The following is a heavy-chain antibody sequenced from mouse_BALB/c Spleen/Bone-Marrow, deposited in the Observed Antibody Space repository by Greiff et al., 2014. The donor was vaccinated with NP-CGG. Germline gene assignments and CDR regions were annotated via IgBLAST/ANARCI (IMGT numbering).Heavy chain of an antibody. V-gene: IGHV14-3*02. Sequence: VQLQQSGAELVKPGASVKLSCTASGFNIKDTYMHWVKQRPEQGLEWIGRIEPANGNTKYDPKFQGKATITADTSSNTAYLQLSSLTSEDTAVYYCATYYYGSSWGFAYWGQGTLVTVSA. CDR1: GFNIKDTY. CDR3: ATYYYGSSWGFAY. J-gene: IGHJ3*01. CDR2: IEPANGNT. D-gene: IGHD1-1*01.